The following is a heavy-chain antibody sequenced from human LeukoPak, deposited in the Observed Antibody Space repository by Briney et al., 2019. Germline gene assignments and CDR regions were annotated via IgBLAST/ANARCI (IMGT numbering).Heavy chain of an antibody. CDR1: GYTFTSYD. V-gene: IGHV1-8*03. D-gene: IGHD3-3*01. J-gene: IGHJ4*02. CDR2: MNPNSGNT. CDR3: ARSPPNLRFLEWLLRYYLDY. Sequence: ASVKVSCKASGYTFTSYDINWVRQATGHGLEWMGWMNPNSGNTGYAQKFQGRVTITRNTSISTAYMELSSLRSEDTAVYYCARSPPNLRFLEWLLRYYLDYWGQGTLVTVSS.